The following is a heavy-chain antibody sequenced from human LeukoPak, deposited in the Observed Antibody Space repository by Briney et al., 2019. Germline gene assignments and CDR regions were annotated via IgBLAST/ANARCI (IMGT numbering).Heavy chain of an antibody. CDR3: ARGLHSGYSSGWADGANWFDP. J-gene: IGHJ5*02. V-gene: IGHV4-59*12. CDR2: IYYSGST. CDR1: GGSISSYY. Sequence: SETLSLTCTVSGGSISSYYWSWIRQPPGKGLEWIGYIYYSGSTNYNPSLKSRVTISVDTSKNQFSLKLSSVTAADTAVYYCARGLHSGYSSGWADGANWFDPWGQGTLVTVSS. D-gene: IGHD6-19*01.